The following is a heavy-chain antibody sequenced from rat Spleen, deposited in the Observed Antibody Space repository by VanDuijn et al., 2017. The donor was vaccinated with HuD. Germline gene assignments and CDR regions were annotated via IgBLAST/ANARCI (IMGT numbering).Heavy chain of an antibody. V-gene: IGHV5-34*01. CDR2: ISSFSGTI. D-gene: IGHD4-1*01. CDR3: TGPFDY. CDR1: GFTFSDYG. J-gene: IGHJ2*01. Sequence: EVQLVESGGVLVQPGRSLKLSCVASGFTFSDYGMNWIRQAPGKGLEWVAYISSFSGTIYYADTVKGGFTISRDNAKNTLYLQLSSLRSEDTAIYYCTGPFDYWGQGVMVTVSS.